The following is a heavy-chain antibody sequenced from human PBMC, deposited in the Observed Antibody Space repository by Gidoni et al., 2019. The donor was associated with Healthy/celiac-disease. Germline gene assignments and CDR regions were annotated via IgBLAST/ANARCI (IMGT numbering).Heavy chain of an antibody. Sequence: QVQLVESGGGVVLPGRSLRLSCAASGFTFSSYGMHWVRQAPGKGLEWVAVIWYDGSNKYYADSVKGRFTISRDNSKNTLYLQMNSLRAEDTAVYYCARDGPAAGFDYWGQGTLVTVSS. D-gene: IGHD6-13*01. J-gene: IGHJ4*02. CDR1: GFTFSSYG. CDR2: IWYDGSNK. V-gene: IGHV3-33*01. CDR3: ARDGPAAGFDY.